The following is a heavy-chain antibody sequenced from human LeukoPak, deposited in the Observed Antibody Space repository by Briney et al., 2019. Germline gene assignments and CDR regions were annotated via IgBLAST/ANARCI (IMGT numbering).Heavy chain of an antibody. CDR1: GFTFITYG. CDR2: IWYDGSYK. D-gene: IGHD3-22*01. CDR3: AREYYDSSDYPRQHYFDY. Sequence: GGSLRLSCAASGFTFITYGMHWVRQAPGKGLEWVALIWYDGSYKYYADSVKGRFTSSRDNSKNTLYLQMNSLRAEDTAVYYCAREYYDSSDYPRQHYFDYWGQGTLVTVSS. J-gene: IGHJ4*02. V-gene: IGHV3-33*01.